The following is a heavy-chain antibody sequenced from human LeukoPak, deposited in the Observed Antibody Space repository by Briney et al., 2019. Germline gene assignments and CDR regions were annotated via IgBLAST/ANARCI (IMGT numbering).Heavy chain of an antibody. CDR1: GGSFSGYY. CDR3: ARVLGYCSSTSCYTPYSYYYYRDV. CDR2: INHSGST. V-gene: IGHV4-34*01. D-gene: IGHD2-2*02. Sequence: SETLSLTCAVYGGSFSGYYWSWIRQPPGKGLEWIGEINHSGSTNYNPSLKSRVTISVDTSKNQFSLKLSSVTAADTAVYYCARVLGYCSSTSCYTPYSYYYYRDVWGKETTVPVSS. J-gene: IGHJ6*03.